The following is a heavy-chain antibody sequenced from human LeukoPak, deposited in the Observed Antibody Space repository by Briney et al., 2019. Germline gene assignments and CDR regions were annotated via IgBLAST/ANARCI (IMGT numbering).Heavy chain of an antibody. CDR1: GFTFSSCS. Sequence: GGSLRLSCAASGFTFSSCSMNWVRQAPGKGLEWVSSISSSSSYIYYADSVKGRFTISRDNAKNSLYLQMNSLRAEDTAVYYCARDPTSVFGVVIGVNWFDPWGQGTLVTVSS. J-gene: IGHJ5*02. V-gene: IGHV3-21*01. CDR2: ISSSSSYI. D-gene: IGHD3-3*01. CDR3: ARDPTSVFGVVIGVNWFDP.